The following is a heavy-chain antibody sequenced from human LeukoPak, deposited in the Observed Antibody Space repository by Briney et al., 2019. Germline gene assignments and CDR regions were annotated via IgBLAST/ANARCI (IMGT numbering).Heavy chain of an antibody. V-gene: IGHV3-23*01. CDR3: AKDLILGYSYRHHLDS. Sequence: GRSLRLSCAASGFTFSSYAMHWVRQAPGKGLEWVSAISGTGGTTHYADSVKGRFTISRDKSKNTLYLQMDSLRAEDTAVYYCAKDLILGYSYRHHLDSWGQGTLVTVSS. J-gene: IGHJ4*02. D-gene: IGHD5-18*01. CDR2: ISGTGGTT. CDR1: GFTFSSYA.